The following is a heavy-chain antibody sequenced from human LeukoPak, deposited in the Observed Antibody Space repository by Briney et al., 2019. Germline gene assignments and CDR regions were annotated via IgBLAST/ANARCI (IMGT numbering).Heavy chain of an antibody. J-gene: IGHJ4*02. CDR3: AKDIGPLTYDYDTSAYSGASEY. V-gene: IGHV3-9*01. D-gene: IGHD3-22*01. CDR2: ISWNSGSI. Sequence: PGGSLRLSCAASGFPFDNYAMHWVRQAPGKGLEWVSSISWNSGSIGYVDSVKGRFTISRDNATNSLYLQMNSLRAEDTALYYCAKDIGPLTYDYDTSAYSGASEYWGQGTLVTVSS. CDR1: GFPFDNYA.